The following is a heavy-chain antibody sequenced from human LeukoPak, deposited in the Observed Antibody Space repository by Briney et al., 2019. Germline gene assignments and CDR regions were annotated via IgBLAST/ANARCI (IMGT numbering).Heavy chain of an antibody. Sequence: SETLSLTCTVSGGSISSGGYYWSWIRQHPGKGLEWIGYIYYSGSTYYNPSLKSRVTISVDTSKNQFSLKLSSVTAADTAVYYCARVSEYYDSSGYCYFDYWGQGTLVTVSS. CDR3: ARVSEYYDSSGYCYFDY. CDR1: GGSISSGGYY. J-gene: IGHJ4*02. V-gene: IGHV4-31*03. CDR2: IYYSGST. D-gene: IGHD3-22*01.